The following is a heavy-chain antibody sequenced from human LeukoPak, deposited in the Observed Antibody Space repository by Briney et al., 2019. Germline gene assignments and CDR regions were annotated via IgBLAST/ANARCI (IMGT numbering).Heavy chain of an antibody. CDR2: IVPIFGTA. Sequence: ASVNVSCKASGGTFSSYAISWVRQAPGQGLEWMGGIVPIFGTANYAQKFQGRVTITADEFTSTAYMELSSLRSEDTAVYYCAREARAYYYDSSGSHFDYWGQGTLVTVSS. V-gene: IGHV1-69*13. CDR3: AREARAYYYDSSGSHFDY. D-gene: IGHD3-22*01. CDR1: GGTFSSYA. J-gene: IGHJ4*02.